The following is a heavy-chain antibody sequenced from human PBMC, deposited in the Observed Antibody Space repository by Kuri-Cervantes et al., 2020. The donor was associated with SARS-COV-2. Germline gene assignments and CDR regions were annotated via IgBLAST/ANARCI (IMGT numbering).Heavy chain of an antibody. D-gene: IGHD6-19*01. Sequence: AGSLRLSCAAAGFSVSSNFMSWVRQAPGKGLEWVSIIYSSGTTYYADSVKGRFTISRDNSKNTLYLQMNSLRAEDTAVYYCAQTLIAVAGYFDYWGQGTLVTVSS. CDR1: GFSVSSNF. CDR3: AQTLIAVAGYFDY. CDR2: IYSSGTT. J-gene: IGHJ4*02. V-gene: IGHV3-53*01.